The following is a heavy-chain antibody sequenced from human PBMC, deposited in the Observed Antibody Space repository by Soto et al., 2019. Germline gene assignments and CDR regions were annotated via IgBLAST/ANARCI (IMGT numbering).Heavy chain of an antibody. Sequence: ASVKVSCKASGYTFTSYGISWVRQAPGQGLEWMGWISAYNGNTNYAQKLQGRVTMTTDTSTSTAYMELRSLRSDDTAVYYCARVLGITMVRGVIECFDYWGQGTLVTVS. CDR1: GYTFTSYG. CDR2: ISAYNGNT. J-gene: IGHJ4*02. D-gene: IGHD3-10*01. CDR3: ARVLGITMVRGVIECFDY. V-gene: IGHV1-18*01.